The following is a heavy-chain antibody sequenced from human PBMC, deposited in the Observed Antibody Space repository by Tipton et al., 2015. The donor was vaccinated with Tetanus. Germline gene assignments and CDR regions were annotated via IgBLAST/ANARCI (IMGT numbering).Heavy chain of an antibody. Sequence: LRLSCTVSGDSVSGYYWSWIRQPPGKGLEWIGYVYYTGSTNHNPSLKSRVTISMDRSKSQISLQLTSVAAADTAVYYCAWGGRDAYNNPLGAFDVWGRGTTVTVSS. CDR2: VYYTGST. D-gene: IGHD5-24*01. CDR3: AWGGRDAYNNPLGAFDV. J-gene: IGHJ3*01. V-gene: IGHV4-59*02. CDR1: GDSVSGYY.